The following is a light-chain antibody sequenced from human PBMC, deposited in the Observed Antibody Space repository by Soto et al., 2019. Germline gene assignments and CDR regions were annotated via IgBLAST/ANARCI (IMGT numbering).Light chain of an antibody. CDR2: AAS. CDR1: QSIGNF. CDR3: QQSYTSPAFT. V-gene: IGKV1-39*01. Sequence: DIQMTQSPSSLSASIGDRVSITCRASQSIGNFLHWYQQKPGKVPKLLIYAASNLHSGVPSRFSGSGSGTEFTLTISSLQLEDFAAYYCQQSYTSPAFTFGPGTRVNAK. J-gene: IGKJ3*01.